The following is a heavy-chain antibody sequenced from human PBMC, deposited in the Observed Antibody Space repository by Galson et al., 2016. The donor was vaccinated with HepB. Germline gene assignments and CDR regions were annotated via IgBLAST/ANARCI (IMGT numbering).Heavy chain of an antibody. V-gene: IGHV3-30*18. D-gene: IGHD4/OR15-4a*01. Sequence: SLRLSCAASGFTFSESGMHWVRQAPGKGLEWVALISYDGSNKDYGASMRGRFTISRDNSRNTLFLQINSLRSEDTAVYYCAKVFECDYDCGFDVWGQGTMVTVSS. CDR1: GFTFSESG. CDR2: ISYDGSNK. J-gene: IGHJ3*01. CDR3: AKVFECDYDCGFDV.